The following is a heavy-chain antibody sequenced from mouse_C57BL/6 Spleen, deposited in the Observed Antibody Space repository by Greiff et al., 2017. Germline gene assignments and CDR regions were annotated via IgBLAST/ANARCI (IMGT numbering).Heavy chain of an antibody. CDR3: AKPNWDKNFDV. CDR1: GFSLTSYG. V-gene: IGHV2-5*01. CDR2: IWRGGST. J-gene: IGHJ1*03. D-gene: IGHD4-1*02. Sequence: VKLQESGPGLVQPSQCLSITCTVSGFSLTSYGVHWVRQSPGKGLEWLGVIWRGGSTDYNAAFMSRLSITKDNSTSQVFFKMNSLQADDTAIYYCAKPNWDKNFDVWGTGTTVTVSS.